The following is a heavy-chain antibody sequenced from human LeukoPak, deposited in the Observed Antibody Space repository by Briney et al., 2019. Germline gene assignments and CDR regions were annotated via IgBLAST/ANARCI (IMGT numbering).Heavy chain of an antibody. CDR3: ARPSSSWYGALDS. D-gene: IGHD6-13*01. Sequence: GGSLRLSCAASGFTFSNYWMNWVRQAPGEGLEWVANIEQDGREKYYVDSVKGRFTISRDNAKNSLFLQMNSLRAEDTAVYYCARPSSSWYGALDSWGQGTLVTVSS. J-gene: IGHJ4*02. CDR2: IEQDGREK. CDR1: GFTFSNYW. V-gene: IGHV3-7*01.